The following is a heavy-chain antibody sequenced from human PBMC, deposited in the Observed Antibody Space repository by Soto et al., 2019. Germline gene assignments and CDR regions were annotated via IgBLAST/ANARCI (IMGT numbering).Heavy chain of an antibody. V-gene: IGHV1-2*04. CDR3: ARGHYGDYVGRAFDI. J-gene: IGHJ3*02. Sequence: ASVKVSCKASGYTFTGYYMHWVRQAPGQGLEWMGWINPNSGGTNYAQKFQGWVTMTRDTSISTAYMELSRLRSDDTAVYYCARGHYGDYVGRAFDIWGQGTMVTVSS. CDR1: GYTFTGYY. D-gene: IGHD4-17*01. CDR2: INPNSGGT.